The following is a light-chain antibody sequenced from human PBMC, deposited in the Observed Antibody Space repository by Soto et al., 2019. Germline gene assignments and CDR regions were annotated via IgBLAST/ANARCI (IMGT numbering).Light chain of an antibody. V-gene: IGKV3-20*01. CDR1: QSVSSSY. CDR3: QQYGSSPYT. J-gene: IGKJ2*01. Sequence: EIVMTQSPGTLSLSPGERATLSCRASQSVSSSYLAWYQQKPGQAHRLLISGASSRATGIPDRFSGSGSGTDFTLNISRLEPEDFAVYYCQQYGSSPYTFGQGTKLEIK. CDR2: GAS.